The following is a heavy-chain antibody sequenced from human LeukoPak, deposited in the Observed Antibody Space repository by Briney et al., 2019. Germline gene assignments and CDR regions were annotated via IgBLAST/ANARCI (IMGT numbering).Heavy chain of an antibody. CDR2: IYYSGST. CDR1: GGSISSYY. D-gene: IGHD3-22*01. Sequence: PSETLSLTCTVSGGSISSYYWSWLRQPPGKGLEWIGYIYYSGSTNYNPSLKSRVTISVDTSKNQFSLKLSSVTAADTAVYYCARDSSGYFRRRIDAFDIWGQGTMVTVSS. J-gene: IGHJ3*02. CDR3: ARDSSGYFRRRIDAFDI. V-gene: IGHV4-59*08.